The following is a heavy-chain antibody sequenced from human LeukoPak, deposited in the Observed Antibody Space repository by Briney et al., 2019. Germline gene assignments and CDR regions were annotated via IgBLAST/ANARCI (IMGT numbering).Heavy chain of an antibody. V-gene: IGHV3-48*03. CDR2: ISSSGSTI. J-gene: IGHJ4*02. Sequence: PGGSLRLSCAASGFTFSSYEMNWVRQAPGKGLEWVSYISSSGSTIYYADSVKGRFTISRDNAKNSLYLQMNSLRAEDTAVYYCASNRYYFDYWGQGTLVTVSS. CDR1: GFTFSSYE. CDR3: ASNRYYFDY.